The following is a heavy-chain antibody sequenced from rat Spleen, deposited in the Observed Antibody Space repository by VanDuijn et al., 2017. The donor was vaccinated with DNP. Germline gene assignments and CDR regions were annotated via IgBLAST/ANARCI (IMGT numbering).Heavy chain of an antibody. CDR3: ARGLNYGGYKYYYWYFDF. V-gene: IGHV5-7*01. CDR1: GFSFSNYN. D-gene: IGHD1-11*01. CDR2: ISYNGGTP. J-gene: IGHJ1*01. Sequence: EVQLVESGGGLAQPGRSLKLSCAASGFSFSNYNMAWVRQAPKKGLEWVATISYNGGTPYYRDSVKGRFTISRDNAQSTLYLQVNSVTTEDTATYYCARGLNYGGYKYYYWYFDFWGPGTMVTVSS.